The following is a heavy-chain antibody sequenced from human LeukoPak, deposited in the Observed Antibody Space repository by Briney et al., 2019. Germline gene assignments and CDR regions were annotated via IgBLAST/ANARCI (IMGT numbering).Heavy chain of an antibody. V-gene: IGHV4-59*01. CDR3: ARDQRRDYGDYFDN. Sequence: SETLSLTCTVSGDSISSYFWSWIRQSPGKGLEWIGYTHYSGSTSYYPSLTSRVTISLDTSKNQFYLKLSSVTASDTAFYYCARDQRRDYGDYFDNWGQGTQVTVSS. D-gene: IGHD3-16*01. J-gene: IGHJ4*02. CDR1: GDSISSYF. CDR2: THYSGST.